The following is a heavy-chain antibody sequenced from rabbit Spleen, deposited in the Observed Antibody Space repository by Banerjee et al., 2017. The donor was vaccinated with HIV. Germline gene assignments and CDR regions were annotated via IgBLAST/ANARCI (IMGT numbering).Heavy chain of an antibody. V-gene: IGHV1S45*01. CDR3: ARDSSSSFSSYGMDL. CDR1: GVSFSGDSY. D-gene: IGHD1-1*01. CDR2: IDIGSSGFT. Sequence: QQQLEESGGGLVKPGGTPTLTCIASGVSFSGDSYMCWVRQAPGKGLEWIVCIDIGSSGFTYHASWAKGRFTISKTSSTTVTLQATSLTAADTATYFCARDSSSSFSSYGMDLWGQGTLVTVS. J-gene: IGHJ6*01.